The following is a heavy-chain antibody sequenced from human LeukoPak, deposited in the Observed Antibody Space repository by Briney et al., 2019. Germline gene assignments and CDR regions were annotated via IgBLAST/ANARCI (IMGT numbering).Heavy chain of an antibody. CDR3: AKDESPRGAWKYTNAVCYEFGS. CDR2: ISWNSGSI. V-gene: IGHV3-9*01. Sequence: GRSLRLSCAASGFTFDDYAMHWVRQAPGKGLERVSGISWNSGSIGYADSVNSRLTISRGNAKTSLYLQMNSLRVEDTALYYFAKDESPRGAWKYTNAVCYEFGSWGQGTLVTVSS. CDR1: GFTFDDYA. J-gene: IGHJ4*02. D-gene: IGHD2-8*01.